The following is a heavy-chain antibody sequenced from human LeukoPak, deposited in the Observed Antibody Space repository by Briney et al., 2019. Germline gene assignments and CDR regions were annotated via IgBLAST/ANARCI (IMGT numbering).Heavy chain of an antibody. Sequence: PGGSLRLSCAASGFTFSSYWMHWVRQPPGKGLVWLSRISTDGRSTNYADSVKGRFTISRDNAKNTLYLQMNSLRAEDTAVYYCARDGSGSYHFDYWGQGTLVTVSS. V-gene: IGHV3-74*01. CDR1: GFTFSSYW. D-gene: IGHD1-26*01. CDR3: ARDGSGSYHFDY. J-gene: IGHJ4*02. CDR2: ISTDGRST.